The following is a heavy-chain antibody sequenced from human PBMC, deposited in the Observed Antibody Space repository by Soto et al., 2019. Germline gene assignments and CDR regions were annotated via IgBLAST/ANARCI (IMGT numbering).Heavy chain of an antibody. CDR3: AGSIFYYGMDV. CDR2: IYPGDSDT. Sequence: ESLKISCTASGYSFTNYWIGWVRQMPGKGPEWMGIIYPGDSDTRYSPSFQGQVTISADKSTSTAYLLWSSLKASDTAIYFCAGSIFYYGMDVWGQGKTVTVSS. V-gene: IGHV5-51*01. CDR1: GYSFTNYW. J-gene: IGHJ6*02.